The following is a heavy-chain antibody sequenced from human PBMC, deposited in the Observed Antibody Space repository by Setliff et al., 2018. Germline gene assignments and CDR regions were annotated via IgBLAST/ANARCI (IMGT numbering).Heavy chain of an antibody. J-gene: IGHJ4*02. V-gene: IGHV1-18*01. CDR1: GYSFSDSA. CDR2: ISVYSGNA. Sequence: ASVKVSCKASGYSFSDSAVNWVRQAPGQGLQWVGWISVYSGNAYYAQKLQDRVTLTTYTSTTTAYLELRSLRPDDTAVYYCARDGGGYCATTSCFHFDYWGQGTQVTVSS. CDR3: ARDGGGYCATTSCFHFDY. D-gene: IGHD2-15*01.